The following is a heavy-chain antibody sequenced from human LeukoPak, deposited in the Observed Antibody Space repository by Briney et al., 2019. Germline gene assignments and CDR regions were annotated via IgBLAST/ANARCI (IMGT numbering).Heavy chain of an antibody. CDR2: IEGDGNRI. Sequence: PGGSLRLSCAASGFTLSAYWMHWVRQAPGKGLMWVSRIEGDGNRITYADSVKGRFTISRDNAKNTLYLQMNSLRAEDTAVYYCTRDWRSLGHDYWGQGTLVTVSS. V-gene: IGHV3-74*01. J-gene: IGHJ4*02. D-gene: IGHD5-12*01. CDR1: GFTLSAYW. CDR3: TRDWRSLGHDY.